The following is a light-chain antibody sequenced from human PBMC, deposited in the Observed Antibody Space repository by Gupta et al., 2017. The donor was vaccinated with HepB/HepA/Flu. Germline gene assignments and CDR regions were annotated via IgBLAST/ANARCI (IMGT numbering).Light chain of an antibody. Sequence: DIVMTQSPATLSVSPGERATLSCRASQSVTSKLAWYQQKPGQAPRLLIYGASARATGIPARFSGSGSGTEFTLTISSLQSEDFAVYHCPQHNAWPLTFGRGTQVEIK. J-gene: IGKJ4*01. CDR2: GAS. CDR1: QSVTSK. CDR3: PQHNAWPLT. V-gene: IGKV3-15*01.